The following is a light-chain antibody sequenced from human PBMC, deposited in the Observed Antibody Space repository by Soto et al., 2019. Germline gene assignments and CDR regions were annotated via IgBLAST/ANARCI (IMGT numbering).Light chain of an antibody. Sequence: EIVLTQSPGTLSLSPGERATLSCRASQSVSSSYLAWYQQKPGQAPRLLIYGASSRATGIPDRFSGSGSGTDFTLTISRLDPEDFAVYYCQQYGSSPLTFGGGTKVEIK. J-gene: IGKJ4*01. CDR2: GAS. CDR3: QQYGSSPLT. CDR1: QSVSSSY. V-gene: IGKV3-20*01.